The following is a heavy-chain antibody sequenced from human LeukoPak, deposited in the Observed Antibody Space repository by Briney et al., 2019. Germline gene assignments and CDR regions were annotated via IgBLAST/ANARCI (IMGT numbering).Heavy chain of an antibody. V-gene: IGHV3-15*01. Sequence: GGSLRLSCAASGFTFSNAWMAWVRQAPGKGLEWVGRIKSKTDGGTTDYGAPVKGRFSISRDDSKDTMFLQMNSLKTEDTAIYYCTTRPVAGFTPYWGQGTLVTVSS. CDR1: GFTFSNAW. CDR2: IKSKTDGGTT. CDR3: TTRPVAGFTPY. D-gene: IGHD6-19*01. J-gene: IGHJ4*02.